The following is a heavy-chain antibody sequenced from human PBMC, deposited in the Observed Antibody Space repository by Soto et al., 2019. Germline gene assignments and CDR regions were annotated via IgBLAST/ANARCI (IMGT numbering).Heavy chain of an antibody. CDR3: ARGPTGWFGYDY. CDR1: GFTFSTSW. D-gene: IGHD3-10*01. V-gene: IGHV3-74*01. J-gene: IGHJ4*02. CDR2: IKSDASTT. Sequence: EVQLVESGGGLVQPGGSLRLSCAASGFTFSTSWMHWVRQAAGKGLVWVSRIKSDASTTNYADSVKGRFTISRDNAKNTLYLQMDSLTVEDTAVCYCARGPTGWFGYDYWGQGTLVTVSS.